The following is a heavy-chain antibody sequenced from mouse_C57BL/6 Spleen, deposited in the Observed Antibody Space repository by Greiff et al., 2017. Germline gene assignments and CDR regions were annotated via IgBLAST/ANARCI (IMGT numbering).Heavy chain of an antibody. J-gene: IGHJ2*01. CDR1: GFTFSSYG. Sequence: EVQRVESGGDLVKPGGSLKLSCAASGFTFSSYGMSWVRQTPDKRLEWVATISSGGSYTYYPDSVKGRFTISRDNAKNTLYLQMSSLKSEDTAMYYCARATTVVEDFDYWGQGTTLTVSS. CDR3: ARATTVVEDFDY. D-gene: IGHD1-1*01. CDR2: ISSGGSYT. V-gene: IGHV5-6*01.